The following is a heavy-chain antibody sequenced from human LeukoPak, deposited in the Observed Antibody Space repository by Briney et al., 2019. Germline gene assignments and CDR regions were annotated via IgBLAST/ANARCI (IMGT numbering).Heavy chain of an antibody. CDR3: AKDRGDYTNWFDP. V-gene: IGHV3-23*01. CDR2: ISGSGGST. Sequence: GGSLRLSCAASGFTFSSYAMSWVRQAPGKGLEWVSFISGSGGSTYYVDSVKGRFTISRDNSKNTLYLQMNSPRPEDTAIYYCAKDRGDYTNWFDPWGQGTLVTVSS. D-gene: IGHD4-17*01. J-gene: IGHJ5*02. CDR1: GFTFSSYA.